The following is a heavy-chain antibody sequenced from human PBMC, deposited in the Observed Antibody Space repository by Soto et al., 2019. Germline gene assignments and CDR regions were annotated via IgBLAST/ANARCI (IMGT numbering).Heavy chain of an antibody. J-gene: IGHJ6*02. V-gene: IGHV3-23*01. CDR1: GFTFSSYA. Sequence: EVQLLESGGGLVQPGGSLRLSCEASGFTFSSYAVSWVRQAPGKGLEWVSGISGSGENTSYADSVKGRFTISRDTYKNRLFMQMNGLGVSDTAVYYCARGRGGGVGPTSLFYGMDAWGQGSAVTV. CDR3: ARGRGGGVGPTSLFYGMDA. D-gene: IGHD2-15*01. CDR2: ISGSGENT.